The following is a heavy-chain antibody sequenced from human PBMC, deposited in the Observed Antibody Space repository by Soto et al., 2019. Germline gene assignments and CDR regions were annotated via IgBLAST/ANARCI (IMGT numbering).Heavy chain of an antibody. CDR1: GFTFSNYG. V-gene: IGHV3-33*01. CDR2: IWYDGNNK. D-gene: IGHD4-17*01. J-gene: IGHJ4*02. Sequence: GGSLRLSCAASGFTFSNYGMHWVRQAPGKGLEWVAVIWYDGNNKYYADSVKGRFTISRDNSKNTLYLQLNSLRAEDTAVYYCARGHHRHYGDYVLVWGQGTLVTVSS. CDR3: ARGHHRHYGDYVLV.